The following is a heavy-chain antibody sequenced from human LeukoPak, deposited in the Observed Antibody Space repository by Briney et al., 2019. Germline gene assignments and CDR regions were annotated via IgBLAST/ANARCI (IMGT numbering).Heavy chain of an antibody. D-gene: IGHD1-26*01. CDR2: ISGSVGYT. CDR3: ARDSGSFLYYFDY. V-gene: IGHV3-23*01. Sequence: GGSLRLSCSASGFTFSTYAMTWVRQAPGKGLEWVSVISGSVGYTNYADSVKGRFTISRDNSKNTLYLQMNSLRAEDTAVYYCARDSGSFLYYFDYWGQGTLVTVSS. CDR1: GFTFSTYA. J-gene: IGHJ4*02.